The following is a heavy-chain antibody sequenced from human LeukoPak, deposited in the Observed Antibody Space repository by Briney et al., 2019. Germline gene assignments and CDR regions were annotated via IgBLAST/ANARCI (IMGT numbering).Heavy chain of an antibody. D-gene: IGHD2-2*01. CDR3: ARGISSKIDAFDI. CDR2: IYTSGST. J-gene: IGHJ3*02. CDR1: GGSISSYY. V-gene: IGHV4-4*07. Sequence: PSETLSLTCTVSGGSISSYYWSWIRQPPGKGLEWIGRIYTSGSTNYNPSLKSRVTMSVDTSKNQFSLKLSSVTAADTAVYYCARGISSKIDAFDIWGQGTMVTVSS.